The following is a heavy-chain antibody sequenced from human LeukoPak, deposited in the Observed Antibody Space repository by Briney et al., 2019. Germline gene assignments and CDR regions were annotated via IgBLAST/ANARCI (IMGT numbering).Heavy chain of an antibody. CDR2: ISSSGSYI. Sequence: PGGSLRPSCAASGFTFSSYSMNWVRQAPGKGLEWVSSISSSGSYIYYADSVKGRFTISRDNAKNSLYLQMNSLRAEDTAVYYCARDHYGSGSLWGQGTLVTVSS. V-gene: IGHV3-21*01. CDR3: ARDHYGSGSL. J-gene: IGHJ4*02. CDR1: GFTFSSYS. D-gene: IGHD3-10*01.